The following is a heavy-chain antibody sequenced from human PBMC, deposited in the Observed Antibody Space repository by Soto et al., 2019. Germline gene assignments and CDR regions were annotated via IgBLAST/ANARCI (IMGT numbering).Heavy chain of an antibody. Sequence: QVQLVQSGAEVKKPGASVKVSCKASGYTFTSYAISWVRQAPGQGLEWMGWISAHNGNTKYAQKLKGRVPMTTHTSTSTAYMELRPLRPDDRAVYYLARDSPAVDYWGQGTLVTVSS. V-gene: IGHV1-18*01. CDR3: ARDSPAVDY. CDR1: GYTFTSYA. J-gene: IGHJ4*02. CDR2: ISAHNGNT.